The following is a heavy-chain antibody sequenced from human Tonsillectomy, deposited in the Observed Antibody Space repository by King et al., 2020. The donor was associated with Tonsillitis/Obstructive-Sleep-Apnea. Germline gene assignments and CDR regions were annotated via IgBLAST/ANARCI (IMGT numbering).Heavy chain of an antibody. CDR2: IYYSGST. CDR1: GGSISSYY. J-gene: IGHJ6*03. D-gene: IGHD3-9*01. V-gene: IGHV4-59*01. CDR3: ARLRYDILTGYSNDYYYYYMDV. Sequence: VQLQESGPGLVKPSETLSLTCTVSGGSISSYYWSWIRQPPGKGLEWIGYIYYSGSTYYNPSLTSRVTISVDTSKNQFSLKLGSVTAADTAVYYCARLRYDILTGYSNDYYYYYMDVWGKGTTVTVSS.